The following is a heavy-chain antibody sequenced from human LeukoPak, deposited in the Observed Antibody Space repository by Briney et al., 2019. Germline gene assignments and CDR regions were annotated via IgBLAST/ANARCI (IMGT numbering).Heavy chain of an antibody. J-gene: IGHJ3*02. Sequence: QPGSSLRLFCAASGFTFDVYAMHWVRHAPGKGREWVSDISWNSGSIVYADSVKGRFTISRDNAKTSLYLQMNRLSADDTALYYCAKVRIVVVVSDAFDIWGQGTMVTVSS. D-gene: IGHD2-15*01. CDR3: AKVRIVVVVSDAFDI. CDR2: ISWNSGSI. CDR1: GFTFDVYA. V-gene: IGHV3-9*01.